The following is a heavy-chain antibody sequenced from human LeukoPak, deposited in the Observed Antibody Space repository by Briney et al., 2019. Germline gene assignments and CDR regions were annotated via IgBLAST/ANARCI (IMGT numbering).Heavy chain of an antibody. CDR1: GYTFTSYG. J-gene: IGHJ4*02. Sequence: VASVKVSCKASGYTFTSYGISWVRQAPGQGLEWMGWISTYNGNTDYAQNLQGRVTMTKDTSTSTAYMELRSLRSDDTAVYYCARRDSRNFDYWGQRTLVTVSS. D-gene: IGHD3-22*01. V-gene: IGHV1-18*01. CDR3: ARRDSRNFDY. CDR2: ISTYNGNT.